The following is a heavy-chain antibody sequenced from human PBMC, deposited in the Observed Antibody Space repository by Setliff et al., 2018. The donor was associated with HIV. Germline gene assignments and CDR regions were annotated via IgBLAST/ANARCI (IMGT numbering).Heavy chain of an antibody. CDR1: GYSFSRYW. V-gene: IGHV5-51*01. CDR2: IYPGDSSS. Sequence: GESLKISCEGSGYSFSRYWIGWVRQMPGKGLEWMGVIYPGDSSSKYSPSFQGQVTISVDTSISTAYLQWSSLKASDTAMYYCSRGIAVAGHDFANTPGDIWGQGTMVTVSS. CDR3: SRGIAVAGHDFANTPGDI. D-gene: IGHD6-19*01. J-gene: IGHJ3*02.